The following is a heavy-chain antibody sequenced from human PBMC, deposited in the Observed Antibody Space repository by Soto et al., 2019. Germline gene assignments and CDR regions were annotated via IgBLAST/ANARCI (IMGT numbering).Heavy chain of an antibody. CDR3: ARHGGGYCSSTSCYGGSLGLDP. CDR2: SYYSGGT. CDR1: GVSISSYY. D-gene: IGHD2-2*01. V-gene: IGHV4-59*08. Sequence: PSGTLSLTCTVSGVSISSYYWIWIRQPPGKGLEWIGYSYYSGGTNYNPSLKSRVTISGDTCKYRFSLKLSSVTAADTAVYSCARHGGGYCSSTSCYGGSLGLDPWGQGSLVTVSS. J-gene: IGHJ5*02.